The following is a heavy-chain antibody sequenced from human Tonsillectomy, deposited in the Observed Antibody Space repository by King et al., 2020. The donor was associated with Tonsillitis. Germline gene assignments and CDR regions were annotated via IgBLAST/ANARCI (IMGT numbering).Heavy chain of an antibody. CDR2: ISDRGGST. Sequence: VQLVESGGGLVQPGGSLRLSCAASGFKFTRYAMTWVRQAPGKGLEWVSGISDRGGSTYYADSVKGRFTISRDNSKNTLDLQMNSLRAEDTAVYCCAKDYSGGYHWGQGTLVTVSS. V-gene: IGHV3-23*04. CDR3: AKDYSGGYH. D-gene: IGHD1-26*01. J-gene: IGHJ5*02. CDR1: GFKFTRYA.